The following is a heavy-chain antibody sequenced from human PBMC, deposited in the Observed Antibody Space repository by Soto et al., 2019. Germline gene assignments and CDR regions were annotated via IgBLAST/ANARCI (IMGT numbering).Heavy chain of an antibody. CDR1: GYTFTSYG. V-gene: IGHV1-18*01. J-gene: IGHJ4*02. CDR2: ISDYNGNT. CDR3: AMLYSRGWYADY. Sequence: QVQLVQSGAEVKKPGASVKVSCKASGYTFTSYGISWVRQAPGQGLEWMGWISDYNGNTNYAQKLQGRVTMTTDTTTSTVYMELRSLRYDDTAVYYCAMLYSRGWYADYWGKGTLVTVSS. D-gene: IGHD6-19*01.